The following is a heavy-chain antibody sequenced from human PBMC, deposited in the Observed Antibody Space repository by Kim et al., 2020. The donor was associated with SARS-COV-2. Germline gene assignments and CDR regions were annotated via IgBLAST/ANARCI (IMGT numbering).Heavy chain of an antibody. J-gene: IGHJ4*02. CDR1: GYSFTSYW. D-gene: IGHD3-10*01. CDR3: ARGDYYGSGSYTPFDY. V-gene: IGHV5-51*01. Sequence: GESLKISCKGSGYSFTSYWIGWVRQMPGKGLEWMGIIYPGDSDTRYSPSFQGQVTISADKSISTAYLQWSSLKASDTAMYYCARGDYYGSGSYTPFDYWGQGTLVTVSS. CDR2: IYPGDSDT.